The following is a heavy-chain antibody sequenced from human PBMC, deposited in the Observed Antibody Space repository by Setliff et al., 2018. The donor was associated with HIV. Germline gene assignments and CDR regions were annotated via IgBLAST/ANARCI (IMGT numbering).Heavy chain of an antibody. Sequence: PGGSLRLSCAASGFTFSSYSMNWVRQAPGKGLEWVSYISSSSSTIYYADSVKGRFTISRDNAKNSLYLQMNSLRPEDTAVYYCARSRGYFVKAEWGQGTLVTAPQ. CDR2: ISSSSSTI. D-gene: IGHD3-22*01. V-gene: IGHV3-48*01. CDR3: ARSRGYFVKAE. J-gene: IGHJ4*02. CDR1: GFTFSSYS.